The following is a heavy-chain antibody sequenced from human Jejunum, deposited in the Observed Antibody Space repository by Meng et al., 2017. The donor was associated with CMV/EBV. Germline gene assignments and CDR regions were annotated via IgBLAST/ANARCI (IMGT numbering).Heavy chain of an antibody. D-gene: IGHD4-17*01. CDR1: GGSFSGYY. V-gene: IGHV4-34*01. CDR3: ARGFVKYTVTRVGNWFDP. CDR2: INHSGST. Sequence: QVKQHQWGAGLLKPAETLSLTCAVYGGSFSGYYWIWIRQPPGKGLEWIGEINHSGSTNYNPSLKSRVTISVDTSKNQFSLKLSSVTAADTAVYYCARGFVKYTVTRVGNWFDPWGQGTLVTVSS. J-gene: IGHJ5*02.